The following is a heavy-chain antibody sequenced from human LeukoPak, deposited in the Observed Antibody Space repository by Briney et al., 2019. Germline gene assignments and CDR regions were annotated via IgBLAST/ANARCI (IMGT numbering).Heavy chain of an antibody. CDR3: ARDRTDIGVVPAGLNWFDP. CDR1: GFTFSSYW. V-gene: IGHV3-74*01. CDR2: INSDGSST. Sequence: GGSLRLSXAASGFTFSSYWMHWVRQAPGKGLVWVSRINSDGSSTSYADSVKGRFTISRDNAKNTLYLQMNSLRAEDTAVYYCARDRTDIGVVPAGLNWFDPWGQGTLVTVSS. J-gene: IGHJ5*02. D-gene: IGHD2-2*01.